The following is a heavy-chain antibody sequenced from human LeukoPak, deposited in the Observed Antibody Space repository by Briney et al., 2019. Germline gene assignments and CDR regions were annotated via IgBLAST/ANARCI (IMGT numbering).Heavy chain of an antibody. CDR3: ARDRVNYYDSSGYYTTGDAFDI. CDR2: IYTSGST. Sequence: SETLSLTCAVYGGSFSSYYWSWIRQPAGKGLEWIGRIYTSGSTNYNPSLKSRVTMSVDTSKNQFSLKLSSVTAADTAVYYCARDRVNYYDSSGYYTTGDAFDIWGQGTMVTVSS. D-gene: IGHD3-22*01. CDR1: GGSFSSYY. V-gene: IGHV4-4*07. J-gene: IGHJ3*02.